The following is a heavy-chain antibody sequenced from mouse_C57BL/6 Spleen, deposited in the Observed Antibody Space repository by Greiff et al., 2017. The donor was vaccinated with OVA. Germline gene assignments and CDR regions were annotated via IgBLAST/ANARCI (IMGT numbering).Heavy chain of an antibody. CDR1: GYTFTSYW. V-gene: IGHV1-50*01. D-gene: IGHD3-2*02. CDR2: IDPSDSYT. J-gene: IGHJ2*01. CDR3: ARGLRLYYFDY. Sequence: QVQLQQSGAELVKPGASVKLSCKASGYTFTSYWMQWVKQRPGQGLEWIGEIDPSDSYTNYNQKFKGKATLTVDTSSSTAYMQLSSLTSEDSAVYYCARGLRLYYFDYWGQGTTLTVSS.